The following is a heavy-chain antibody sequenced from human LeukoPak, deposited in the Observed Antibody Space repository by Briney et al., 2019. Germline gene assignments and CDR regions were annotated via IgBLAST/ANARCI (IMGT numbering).Heavy chain of an antibody. V-gene: IGHV4-59*01. D-gene: IGHD1-7*01. Sequence: SETLSLTCTVSGGSISSYYWSWIRQPPGKGQEWIGYIYYSGSTNYNPSLKSRVTISVDTSKNQFSLKLSSVTAADTAVYYCACGWNYVGDFDYWGQGTLVTVSS. J-gene: IGHJ4*02. CDR2: IYYSGST. CDR3: ACGWNYVGDFDY. CDR1: GGSISSYY.